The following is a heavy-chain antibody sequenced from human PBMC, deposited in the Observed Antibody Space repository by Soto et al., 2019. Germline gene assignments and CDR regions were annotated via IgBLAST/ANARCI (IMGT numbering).Heavy chain of an antibody. CDR1: GFTFSTCW. CDR3: AKVPGPRGDAFDI. Sequence: PGGSLRLSCAASGFTFSTCWMMWVRQAPGKGLEWVANINQDGSERYYVDSVKGRFTISRDNAKNSLYLQMNSLRAEDTAVYYCAKVPGPRGDAFDIWGQGTMVTVSS. J-gene: IGHJ3*02. D-gene: IGHD3-10*01. CDR2: INQDGSER. V-gene: IGHV3-7*03.